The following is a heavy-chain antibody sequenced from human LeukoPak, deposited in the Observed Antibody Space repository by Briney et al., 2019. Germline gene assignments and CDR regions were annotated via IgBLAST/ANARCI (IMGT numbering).Heavy chain of an antibody. V-gene: IGHV4-59*01. CDR1: GVSISIYY. D-gene: IGHD1-7*01. Sequence: PSETLSLTCTVSGVSISIYYWSWVRQPPGKGLEWIGYIYNSGSTIYNPSLKSRATISADTSKNQFSPQLSSVTAADTAVYYCVRDRELNYWGQGTLVTVSS. CDR3: VRDRELNY. J-gene: IGHJ4*02. CDR2: IYNSGST.